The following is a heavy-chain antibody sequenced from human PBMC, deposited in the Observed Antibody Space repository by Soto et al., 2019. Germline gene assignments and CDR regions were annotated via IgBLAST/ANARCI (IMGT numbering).Heavy chain of an antibody. J-gene: IGHJ5*02. CDR2: ISAYNGNT. Sequence: QVQLVQSGAEVKKPGASVKVSCKASGYTFTSYGISWVRQAPGQGLEWMGWISAYNGNTNYAQKFQGRVTITADESTSTAYMELSSLRSEDTAVYYCARCRDGYRRWFDPWGQGTLVTVSS. V-gene: IGHV1-18*04. D-gene: IGHD5-12*01. CDR3: ARCRDGYRRWFDP. CDR1: GYTFTSYG.